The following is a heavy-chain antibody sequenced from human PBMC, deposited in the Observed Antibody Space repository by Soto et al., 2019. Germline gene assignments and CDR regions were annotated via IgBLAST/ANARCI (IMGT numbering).Heavy chain of an antibody. Sequence: SETLSLTCTVSGAPVSSETHFWTWIRQPPGKGLEWIGYMYYSGITNSNPALKSRVTLSVDRSTNQFSLSLNSVTAADTAVYYCAREDMSGTYYFDYWGPGTQVTVSS. V-gene: IGHV4-61*01. CDR2: MYYSGIT. CDR3: AREDMSGTYYFDY. J-gene: IGHJ4*02. CDR1: GAPVSSETHF. D-gene: IGHD1-26*01.